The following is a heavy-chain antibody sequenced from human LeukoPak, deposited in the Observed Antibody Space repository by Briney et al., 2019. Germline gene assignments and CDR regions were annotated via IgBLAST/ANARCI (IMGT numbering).Heavy chain of an antibody. CDR2: INTNTGNP. J-gene: IGHJ6*03. CDR1: GYTFTSYA. CDR3: ARDPFGSSWYSYYYYYMDV. V-gene: IGHV7-4-1*02. D-gene: IGHD6-13*01. Sequence: ASVKVSCKASGYTFTSYAMNWVRQAPGQGLEWMGWINTNTGNPTYAQGFTGRFVFSLDTSVSTAYLQISSLKAEDTAVYYCARDPFGSSWYSYYYYYMDVWGKGTTVTVSS.